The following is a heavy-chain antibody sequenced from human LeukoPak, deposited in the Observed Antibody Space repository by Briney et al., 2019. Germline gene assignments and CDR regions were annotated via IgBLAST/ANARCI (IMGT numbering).Heavy chain of an antibody. D-gene: IGHD5-12*01. J-gene: IGHJ4*02. Sequence: GWIRQPPGKGLEWMGIIYPGDSDTRYSPSFQGQVTISADKSISTAYLQWSSLKASDTAMYYCARLPGIVATIERYFDYWGQGTLVTVSS. CDR3: ARLPGIVATIERYFDY. CDR2: IYPGDSDT. V-gene: IGHV5-51*01.